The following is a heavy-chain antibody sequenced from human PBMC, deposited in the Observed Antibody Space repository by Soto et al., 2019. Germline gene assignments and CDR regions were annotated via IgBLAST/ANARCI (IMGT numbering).Heavy chain of an antibody. CDR2: MSGSGNRT. CDR1: GFTFTSYA. CDR3: ARAPYYRDRTGYSNRFDY. Sequence: GGSLRLSCTSSGFTFTSYALSWVRQAPGKTLEWLANMSGSGNRTYYAYSVKGRPTLSRDSPKNTLSLLMSSMRADDTAVYFCARAPYYRDRTGYSNRFDYWGRGTLVTVSS. J-gene: IGHJ4*02. V-gene: IGHV3-23*01. D-gene: IGHD3-9*01.